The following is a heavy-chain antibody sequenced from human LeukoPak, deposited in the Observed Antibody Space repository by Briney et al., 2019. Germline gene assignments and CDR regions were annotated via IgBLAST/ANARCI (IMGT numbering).Heavy chain of an antibody. Sequence: GWSLRLSCAASVFTFISYAMSWVRQAPGKGPEWVSAISGSGDSTDYADSVKGRFTISRDNAKNTMDLQMKRLRAEDTAVYYCAKFSPCGGVGYWGQGTLVTVSS. J-gene: IGHJ4*02. V-gene: IGHV3-23*01. CDR1: VFTFISYA. D-gene: IGHD2-21*01. CDR3: AKFSPCGGVGY. CDR2: ISGSGDST.